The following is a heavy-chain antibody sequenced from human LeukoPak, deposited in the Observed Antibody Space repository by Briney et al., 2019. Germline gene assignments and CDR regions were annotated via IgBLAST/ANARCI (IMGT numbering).Heavy chain of an antibody. V-gene: IGHV4-59*01. CDR3: ARGYGSGSYAQWSYSMDV. Sequence: SETLSPTCTVSGGSLSSYYWSWLRQPPGKGLEGIGYIYYSGSTNYNPSLKSRVTISVDTSKNQFSLKLSSVTAADTAVYYCARGYGSGSYAQWSYSMDVWGKGTTVTISS. D-gene: IGHD3-10*01. CDR2: IYYSGST. CDR1: GGSLSSYY. J-gene: IGHJ6*03.